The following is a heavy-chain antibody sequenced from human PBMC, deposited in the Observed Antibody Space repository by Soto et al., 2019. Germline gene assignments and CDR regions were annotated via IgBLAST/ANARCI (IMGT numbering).Heavy chain of an antibody. V-gene: IGHV4-39*01. J-gene: IGHJ3*02. D-gene: IGHD3-22*01. CDR2: IYYSGST. CDR1: GGSISSSSYY. Sequence: PSETLSLTCTVSGGSISSSSYYWGWIRQPPGKGLEWIGSIYYSGSTYYNPSLKSRVTISVDASKNQFSLKLSSVTAADTAVYYCARPYSYYYDSSGYQTDAFDIWGQGTMVTVSS. CDR3: ARPYSYYYDSSGYQTDAFDI.